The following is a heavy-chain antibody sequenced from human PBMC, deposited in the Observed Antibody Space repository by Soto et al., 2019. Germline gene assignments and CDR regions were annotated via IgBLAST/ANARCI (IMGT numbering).Heavy chain of an antibody. CDR1: GGSISSSSYY. CDR2: IYYSGST. J-gene: IGHJ6*03. Sequence: SETLSLTCTVSGGSISSSSYYWGWIRQPPGKGLEWIGSIYYSGSTYYNPSLKSRVTISVDTSKNQFSLKLSSVTAADTAVYYCAREIGTNSWYPRVGYMDVWGKGTTVTVSS. D-gene: IGHD6-13*01. V-gene: IGHV4-39*02. CDR3: AREIGTNSWYPRVGYMDV.